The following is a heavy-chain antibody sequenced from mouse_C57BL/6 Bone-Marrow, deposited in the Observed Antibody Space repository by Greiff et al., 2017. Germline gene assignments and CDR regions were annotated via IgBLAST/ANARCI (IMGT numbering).Heavy chain of an antibody. D-gene: IGHD1-1*01. CDR1: GFTFSDYG. V-gene: IGHV5-15*04. J-gene: IGHJ3*01. CDR3: ARGGYGSSYGFAY. CDR2: ISYLAYSI. Sequence: EVKLEESGGGLVQPGGSLKLSCAASGFTFSDYGMAWVRQAPRKGPEWVAFISYLAYSIYYADTVTGRFTISRENAKNTLYLEMSSLRSEDTAMYYCARGGYGSSYGFAYWGQGTLVTVSA.